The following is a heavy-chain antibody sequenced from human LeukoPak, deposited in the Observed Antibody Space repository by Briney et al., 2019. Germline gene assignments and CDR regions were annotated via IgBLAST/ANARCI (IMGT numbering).Heavy chain of an antibody. D-gene: IGHD3-10*01. J-gene: IGHJ4*02. Sequence: GGSLRLSCAASGFTFSSYGMHWVRQAPGKGLEWVAVIWYDGSNKYYADSVKGRFTISRDNSKNTLYLQMNSLRAEDTAVYYCAKAYGSGSYYLRFFDYWGQGTLVTVSS. V-gene: IGHV3-30*02. CDR1: GFTFSSYG. CDR2: IWYDGSNK. CDR3: AKAYGSGSYYLRFFDY.